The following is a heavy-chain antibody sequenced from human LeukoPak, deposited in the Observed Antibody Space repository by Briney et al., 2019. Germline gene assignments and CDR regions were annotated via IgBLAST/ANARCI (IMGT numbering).Heavy chain of an antibody. CDR1: GFTFSGYS. V-gene: IGHV3-21*01. D-gene: IGHD2-2*01. Sequence: PGGSLRLSCAAPGFTFSGYSMNWVRQAPGKGLEWVSSISSSSSYIYYADSVKGRFTISRDNAKNSLYLQMNSLRAGDTAVYYCARDQYVVVDYWGQGTLVTVSS. J-gene: IGHJ4*02. CDR3: ARDQYVVVDY. CDR2: ISSSSSYI.